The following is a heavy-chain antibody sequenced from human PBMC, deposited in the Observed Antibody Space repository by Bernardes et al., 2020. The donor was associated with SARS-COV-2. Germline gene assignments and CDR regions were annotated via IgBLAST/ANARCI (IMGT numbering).Heavy chain of an antibody. Sequence: SETLSLTCTVSGGSISSSSYYWGWIRQPPGKGLEWIGSIYYSGSTYYNPSLKSRVTISVDTSKNQFSLKLSSVTAADTAVYYCARHSAAVYQLLADWFDPWGQGTLVTVSS. CDR2: IYYSGST. CDR3: ARHSAAVYQLLADWFDP. J-gene: IGHJ5*02. V-gene: IGHV4-39*01. D-gene: IGHD2-2*01. CDR1: GGSISSSSYY.